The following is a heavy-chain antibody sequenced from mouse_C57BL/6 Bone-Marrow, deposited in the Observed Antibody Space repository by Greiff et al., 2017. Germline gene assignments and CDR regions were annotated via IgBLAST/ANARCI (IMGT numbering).Heavy chain of an antibody. CDR3: ARYNYSNYYYAMEY. Sequence: EVQLQQSGPVLVKPGASVKMSCKASGYTFTDYYMNWVKQSHGKSLEWIGVINPYNGGTSYNQKFKGKATLTVDKSSSTAYMELNSLTSEDSAVYYCARYNYSNYYYAMEYWGQGTSVTVSS. D-gene: IGHD2-5*01. CDR2: INPYNGGT. CDR1: GYTFTDYY. V-gene: IGHV1-19*01. J-gene: IGHJ4*01.